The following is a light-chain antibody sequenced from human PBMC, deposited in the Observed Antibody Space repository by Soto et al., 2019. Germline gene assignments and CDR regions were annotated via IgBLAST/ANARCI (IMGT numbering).Light chain of an antibody. V-gene: IGKV3-15*01. CDR2: SAS. CDR1: QSVGSN. Sequence: EIVMTQSPAPLSVSPGERATLSCRATQSVGSNLAWFQQKPGQAPRLLIYSASIRATGIPARFSGSGSETEFTLTISSLQSEDFAVYYCQQYNKWPRTFGQGTKVDI. CDR3: QQYNKWPRT. J-gene: IGKJ1*01.